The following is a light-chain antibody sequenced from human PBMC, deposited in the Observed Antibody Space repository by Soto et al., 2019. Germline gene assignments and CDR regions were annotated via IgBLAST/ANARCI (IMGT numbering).Light chain of an antibody. CDR2: AAS. CDR1: QGISNY. CDR3: LKYNSAPRT. J-gene: IGKJ1*01. Sequence: DIQMTQSPSSLSASVGDRVTITCRASQGISNYLAWYQQKPGKVPKLLIYAASTLQSGVPSRFSGSGSGTDFTLTISRLQPEDVATYYCLKYNSAPRTVGQGTKVEIK. V-gene: IGKV1-27*01.